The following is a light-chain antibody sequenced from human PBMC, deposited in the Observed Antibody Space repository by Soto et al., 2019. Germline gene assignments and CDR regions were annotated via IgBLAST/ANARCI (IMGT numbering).Light chain of an antibody. CDR3: MQALQAPLT. Sequence: DVVMTQSPLSLPVTPGEPASISCRSSQSLLHSDGYNYLDWFLQRPGQSPQVLIYLGSNRAPGVPDRFSGSGSGTDFTLKISRVEAEDVGVYYCMQALQAPLTFCGGTQVEIK. V-gene: IGKV2-28*01. CDR2: LGS. J-gene: IGKJ4*01. CDR1: QSLLHSDGYNY.